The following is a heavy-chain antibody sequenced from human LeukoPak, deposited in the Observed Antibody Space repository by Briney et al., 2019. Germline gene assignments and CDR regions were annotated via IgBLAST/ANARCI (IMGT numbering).Heavy chain of an antibody. Sequence: SQTLSLTCTVSGGSISSGDYYWSWIRQPPGKGLEWIGYIYYSGSTYYNPSLKSRVTISVDTSKNQFSLKLSSVTAADTAVYYCAMDPYYYDRSGYYVDYWGQGTLVTVSS. CDR2: IYYSGST. V-gene: IGHV4-30-4*08. D-gene: IGHD3-22*01. CDR1: GGSISSGDYY. J-gene: IGHJ4*02. CDR3: AMDPYYYDRSGYYVDY.